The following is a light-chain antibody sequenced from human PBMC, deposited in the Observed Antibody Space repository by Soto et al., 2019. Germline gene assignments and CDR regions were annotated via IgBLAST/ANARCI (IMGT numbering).Light chain of an antibody. CDR2: RNN. J-gene: IGLJ2*01. CDR3: AAWDDSLSGVV. V-gene: IGLV1-47*01. Sequence: QLVLTQPPSASGTPGQRVTISCSGSSSNIGSNYVYWYQQLPGTVPQLLIDRNNERPSGVPDRFSGSKSGTSASLAISGLRSEDEADYYCAAWDDSLSGVVFGGGTKLTVL. CDR1: SSNIGSNY.